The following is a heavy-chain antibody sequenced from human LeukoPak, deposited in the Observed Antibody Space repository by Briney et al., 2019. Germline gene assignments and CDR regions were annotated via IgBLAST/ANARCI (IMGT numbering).Heavy chain of an antibody. Sequence: SETLSLTCTVSGGSISGFYWSWIRQPAGKGLEWIGRIYPSGGTNYNPSLKSRVTMSTDTSKNQFSLKLRSVTAADTAVYYCARHMTPVTTFDSWGQGTLVTVSS. CDR1: GGSISGFY. J-gene: IGHJ5*01. D-gene: IGHD4-17*01. CDR2: IYPSGGT. V-gene: IGHV4-4*07. CDR3: ARHMTPVTTFDS.